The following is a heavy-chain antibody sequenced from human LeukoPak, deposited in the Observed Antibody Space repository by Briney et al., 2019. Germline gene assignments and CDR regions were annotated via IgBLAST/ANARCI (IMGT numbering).Heavy chain of an antibody. CDR1: GLTLSNAW. V-gene: IGHV3-15*01. Sequence: GGSLRLSCAASGLTLSNAWMTWVRQAPGKGLEWVGRIKSKTDGGTTDYAAPVKGRFTISRDDSKNTLYLQMHGLKTEVTAVYYSTRSTLVVTAMGYWGQGTLVTVSS. J-gene: IGHJ4*02. CDR2: IKSKTDGGTT. CDR3: TRSTLVVTAMGY. D-gene: IGHD2-21*02.